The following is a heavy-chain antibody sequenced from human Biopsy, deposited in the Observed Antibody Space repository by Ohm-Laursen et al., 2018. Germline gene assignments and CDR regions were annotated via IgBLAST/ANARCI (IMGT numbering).Heavy chain of an antibody. CDR1: GGSISSYY. CDR2: ISYSRDT. CDR3: AKHGSGWTGDDAFHI. V-gene: IGHV4-59*08. D-gene: IGHD6-19*01. J-gene: IGHJ3*02. Sequence: PSDTLSLTCTVSGGSISSYYWSWIRQAPGKGLEWIGYISYSRDTNYNPSLKSRIAISVDTSKNQFSLKLTSVTAADTAVYYCAKHGSGWTGDDAFHIWGQGTMVTVSS.